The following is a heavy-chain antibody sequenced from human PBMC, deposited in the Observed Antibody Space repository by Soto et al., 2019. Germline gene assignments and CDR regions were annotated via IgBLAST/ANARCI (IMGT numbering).Heavy chain of an antibody. Sequence: PGGSLRLSCAASGFTFRSSCMHWVRQAPGKGLVWVSRIKSDGSSTSYADSVKGRFTISRDNAKNTLYLQMNSLRAEDTAVYYCARRYSSSSREDYYYGMDVWGQGTTVTVYS. CDR3: ARRYSSSSREDYYYGMDV. J-gene: IGHJ6*02. V-gene: IGHV3-74*01. CDR2: IKSDGSST. D-gene: IGHD6-6*01. CDR1: GFTFRSSC.